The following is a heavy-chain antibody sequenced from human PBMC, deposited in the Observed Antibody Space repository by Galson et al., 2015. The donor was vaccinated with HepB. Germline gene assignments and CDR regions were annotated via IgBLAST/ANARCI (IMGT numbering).Heavy chain of an antibody. CDR2: IRYDGSNK. J-gene: IGHJ5*02. Sequence: SLRLSCAASGFTFSSYGMHWVRQAPGKGLEWVAFIRYDGSNKYYADSVKGRFTISRDNSKNTLYLQMNSLRAEDTAVYYCAKGNGVVGATTWGWFDPWGQGTLVTVSS. CDR1: GFTFSSYG. V-gene: IGHV3-30*02. D-gene: IGHD1-26*01. CDR3: AKGNGVVGATTWGWFDP.